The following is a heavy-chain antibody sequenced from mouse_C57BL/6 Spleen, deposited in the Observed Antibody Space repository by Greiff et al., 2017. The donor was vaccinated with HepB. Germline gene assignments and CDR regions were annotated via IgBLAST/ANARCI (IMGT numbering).Heavy chain of an antibody. Sequence: QVQLKESGPELVKPGASVKISCKASGYAFSSSWMNWVKQRPGKGLEWIGRIYPGDGDTNYNGKFKGKATLTADKSSSTAYMQLSSLTSEDSAVHFCAIDSSGYYYFDYWGQGTTLTVSS. D-gene: IGHD3-2*02. V-gene: IGHV1-82*01. CDR1: GYAFSSSW. CDR3: AIDSSGYYYFDY. CDR2: IYPGDGDT. J-gene: IGHJ2*01.